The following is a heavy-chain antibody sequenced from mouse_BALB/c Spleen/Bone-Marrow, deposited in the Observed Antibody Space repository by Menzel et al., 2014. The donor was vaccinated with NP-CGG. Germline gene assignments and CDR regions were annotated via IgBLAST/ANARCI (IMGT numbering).Heavy chain of an antibody. CDR2: INPGSGGT. Sequence: VQLQESAAELVRPGPSVTVSCKVSGFAFTNYLIEWVKQRPGQGLAWIGVINPGSGGTNYNEKFKGKATLTADKSSSTAYMKLSSQTSDDSAVYFGARQLGPPEAMDYWGQGTSVTVSS. D-gene: IGHD3-1*01. CDR3: ARQLGPPEAMDY. J-gene: IGHJ4*01. CDR1: GFAFTNYL. V-gene: IGHV1-54*01.